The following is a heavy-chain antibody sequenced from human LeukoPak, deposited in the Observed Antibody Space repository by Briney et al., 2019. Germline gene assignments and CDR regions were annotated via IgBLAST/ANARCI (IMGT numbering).Heavy chain of an antibody. CDR2: ISSSGSTI. CDR1: GFTFSDYY. D-gene: IGHD6-6*01. J-gene: IGHJ4*02. CDR3: ARDRRSYSSSFGY. Sequence: PGGSLRLSCAASGFTFSDYYMSWIRQAPGKGLEWVSYISSSGSTIHYADSVKGRFAISRDNAKNSLYLQMNSLRAEDTAVYYCARDRRSYSSSFGYWGQGTLVTVSS. V-gene: IGHV3-11*04.